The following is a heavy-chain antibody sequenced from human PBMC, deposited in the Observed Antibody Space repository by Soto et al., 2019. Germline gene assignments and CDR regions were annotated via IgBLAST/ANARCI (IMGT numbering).Heavy chain of an antibody. CDR1: GFTFSSYS. CDR3: ARATAAG. Sequence: EVQLVESGGGLVQPGGPLRLSCAASGFTFSSYSMNWVRQAPGKGLEWVSYISSISSTIYYADSVKGRLTISRDNAKNSLYLHMNSLRAEDTAVYYCARATAAGWGQGTLVTVSS. D-gene: IGHD6-25*01. J-gene: IGHJ4*02. CDR2: ISSISSTI. V-gene: IGHV3-48*01.